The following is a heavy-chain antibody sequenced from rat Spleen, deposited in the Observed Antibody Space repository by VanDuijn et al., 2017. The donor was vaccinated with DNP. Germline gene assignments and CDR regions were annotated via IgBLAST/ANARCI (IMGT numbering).Heavy chain of an antibody. CDR3: ARRSNNVFDF. Sequence: EVQLVESGGGLVQPGRSLKLSCAASGFTFSDYNMAWVRQAPKKGLEWVATSIYDGGTTYYGDSVKGRFTISRDNAKSTLYLQMNSLRSEDMATYYCARRSNNVFDFWGQGVMVTVSS. CDR1: GFTFSDYN. CDR2: SIYDGGTT. D-gene: IGHD1-10*01. V-gene: IGHV5S10*01. J-gene: IGHJ2*01.